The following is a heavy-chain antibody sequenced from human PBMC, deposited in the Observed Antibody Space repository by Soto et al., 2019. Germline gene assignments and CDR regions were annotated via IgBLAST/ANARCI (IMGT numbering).Heavy chain of an antibody. V-gene: IGHV1-46*01. CDR2: INPSGGST. CDR1: GGTFSSYT. D-gene: IGHD4-4*01. CDR3: ARYDYNGYYFDY. J-gene: IGHJ4*02. Sequence: ASVKVSCKASGGTFSSYTISWVRQAPGQGHEWMGIINPSGGSTTYAQKFQGRVTMTRDTSTTTVYMELSSLKSEDTAVYYCARYDYNGYYFDYWGQGTLVTVSS.